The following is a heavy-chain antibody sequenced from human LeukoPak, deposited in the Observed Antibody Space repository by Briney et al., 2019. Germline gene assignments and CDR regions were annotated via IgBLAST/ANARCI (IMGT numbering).Heavy chain of an antibody. D-gene: IGHD1-26*01. CDR3: AKDYLGASHTFDI. Sequence: GGSLRLSCAASEFTFSSYAMHWVRQAPGKGLEWVAVISYDGSNKHYADPVKGRFTISRDNSKNTLYLQMNSLRGEDTAVYYCAKDYLGASHTFDIWGQGTMVTVSS. J-gene: IGHJ3*02. CDR1: EFTFSSYA. V-gene: IGHV3-30-3*01. CDR2: ISYDGSNK.